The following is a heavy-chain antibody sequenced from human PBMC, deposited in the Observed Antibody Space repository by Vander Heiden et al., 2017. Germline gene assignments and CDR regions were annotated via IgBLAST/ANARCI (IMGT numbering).Heavy chain of an antibody. CDR1: GFTFSSSW. J-gene: IGHJ4*02. D-gene: IGHD2-2*01. CDR2: INSDGTTT. CDR3: ARANYHDL. V-gene: IGHV3-74*01. Sequence: EVQLVESGGGLVQPGGSLRLSCAASGFTFSSSWMHWVRQAPGKGLVWVSRINSDGTTTTNADSVKGRFTISRDNAKNTLYLQMNSLRAEDTAVYYCARANYHDLWGQGTLVTVSS.